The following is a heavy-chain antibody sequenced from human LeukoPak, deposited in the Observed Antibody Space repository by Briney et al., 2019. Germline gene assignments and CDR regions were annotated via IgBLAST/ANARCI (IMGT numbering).Heavy chain of an antibody. Sequence: GGSVKVSCKASGYTFTSYGISWVRQAPGQGLEWMGWISAYNGNTNYAQRLQGRVTMTTDTSTSTAYMELRSLRSDDTAVYYCARDLAVAGTADYWGQGTLVTVSS. CDR1: GYTFTSYG. CDR2: ISAYNGNT. V-gene: IGHV1-18*01. D-gene: IGHD6-19*01. CDR3: ARDLAVAGTADY. J-gene: IGHJ4*02.